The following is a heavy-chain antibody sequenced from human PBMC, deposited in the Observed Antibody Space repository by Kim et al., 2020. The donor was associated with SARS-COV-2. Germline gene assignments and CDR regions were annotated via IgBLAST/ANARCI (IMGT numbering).Heavy chain of an antibody. CDR2: INPNSGGT. D-gene: IGHD4-17*01. Sequence: ASVKVSCKASGYTFTGYYMHWVRQAPGQGLEWMGRINPNSGGTNYAQKFQGRVTMTRDTSISTAYMELSRLRSDDTAVYYCARAHDYGDYDQFWGQGTLVTVSS. J-gene: IGHJ4*02. CDR1: GYTFTGYY. V-gene: IGHV1-2*06. CDR3: ARAHDYGDYDQF.